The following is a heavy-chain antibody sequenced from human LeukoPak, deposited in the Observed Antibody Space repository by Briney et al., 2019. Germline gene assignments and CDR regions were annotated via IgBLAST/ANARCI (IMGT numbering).Heavy chain of an antibody. CDR3: ARVHSGYHSFDY. CDR1: GFTVSNNY. V-gene: IGHV3-53*01. J-gene: IGHJ4*01. Sequence: AGGSLRLSCAASGFTVSNNYVTWVRQAPGKGLEWVSVIDSGGNTYYADSVKGRFIISRDNSKNTVFLQLNSLRAEDTAVYYCARVHSGYHSFDYWGNGTLVTVSS. CDR2: IDSGGNT. D-gene: IGHD5-12*01.